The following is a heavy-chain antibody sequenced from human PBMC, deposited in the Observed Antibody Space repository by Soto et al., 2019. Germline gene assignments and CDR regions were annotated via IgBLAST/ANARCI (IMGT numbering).Heavy chain of an antibody. CDR1: GGSISSGDYY. J-gene: IGHJ4*02. Sequence: SETLSLTGTVSGGSISSGDYYWSWIRQTPGKGLEWIGHIYYSGGAFYNPSLRSRLALSSDTSKNQFSLRLSSVTATDTALYFCASLYDRHGKFDNGGQGALVTVSS. D-gene: IGHD3-22*01. CDR2: IYYSGGA. V-gene: IGHV4-30-4*01. CDR3: ASLYDRHGKFDN.